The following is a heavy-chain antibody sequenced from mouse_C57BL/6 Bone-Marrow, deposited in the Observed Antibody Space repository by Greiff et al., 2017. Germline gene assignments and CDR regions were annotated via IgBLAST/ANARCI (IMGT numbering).Heavy chain of an antibody. V-gene: IGHV14-4*01. CDR1: GFNIKDDY. J-gene: IGHJ2*01. Sequence: EVKLMESGAELVRPGASVKLSCTASGFNIKDDYIHWVKQRPEQCLEWIGWIDPEIGDTEYASKFQGKATITSDTSSNTAYLQLRSLTSEDTAVYYCASFDGNYFDVWGQGTPLTVAS. D-gene: IGHD2-3*01. CDR2: IDPEIGDT. CDR3: ASFDGNYFDV.